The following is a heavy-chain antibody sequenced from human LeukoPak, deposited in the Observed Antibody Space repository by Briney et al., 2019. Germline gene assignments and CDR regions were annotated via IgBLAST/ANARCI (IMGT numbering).Heavy chain of an antibody. J-gene: IGHJ4*02. V-gene: IGHV3-23*01. Sequence: GGSLRLSCAASGIPFSGYAMSWVRQAPGKGLEWVSTISGSSGSTYYADSVKGRFTISRDNAKNSLFLQMNSLRAEDTAVYYCARGPLIAAAGTWWGQGTLVTVSS. CDR1: GIPFSGYA. CDR2: ISGSSGST. D-gene: IGHD6-13*01. CDR3: ARGPLIAAAGTW.